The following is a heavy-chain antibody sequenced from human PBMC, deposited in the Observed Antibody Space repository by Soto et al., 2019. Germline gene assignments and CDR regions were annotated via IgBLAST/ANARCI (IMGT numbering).Heavy chain of an antibody. D-gene: IGHD2-2*02. J-gene: IGHJ4*02. Sequence: ASVKVSFKASGGTFSSYAISCVRQAPGQGLEWMGGIIAIFGTANYAQKFQGRVTITADKSTSTAYMELSSLRSEDTAVYYCASHSERRPRYCSSTSCYTGHYWGQGTLVTVSS. V-gene: IGHV1-69*06. CDR3: ASHSERRPRYCSSTSCYTGHY. CDR1: GGTFSSYA. CDR2: IIAIFGTA.